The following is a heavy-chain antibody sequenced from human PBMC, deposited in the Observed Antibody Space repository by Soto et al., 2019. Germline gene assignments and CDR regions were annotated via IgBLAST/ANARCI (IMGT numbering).Heavy chain of an antibody. CDR2: IFDSGTT. J-gene: IGHJ5*02. Sequence: VELQESGPGLVKPSETLSLTWTVSGGSFSGYHWAWIRQPPGKGLEWIGYIFDSGTTNFKSSLRGRVAISLDKFKNQFSLQLTSVTAADTAIYYCARAHGDFWFDPWGQGVLVIVSS. CDR1: GGSFSGYH. V-gene: IGHV4-59*01. CDR3: ARAHGDFWFDP.